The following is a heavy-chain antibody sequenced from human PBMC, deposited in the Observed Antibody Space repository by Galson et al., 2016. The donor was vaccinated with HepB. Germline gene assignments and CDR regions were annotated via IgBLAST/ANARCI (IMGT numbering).Heavy chain of an antibody. V-gene: IGHV4-34*01. J-gene: IGHJ4*02. CDR3: ARGKGSSWGFDY. CDR1: GGSFSVYY. D-gene: IGHD6-13*01. CDR2: IYYGGST. Sequence: SETLSLTCAVYGGSFSVYYWGWIRQPPGKGLEWIGSIYYGGSTSYNPSLKSRVTISVDTSKNQFSLKLTSVTAADTAMYYCARGKGSSWGFDYWGQGTLVIVSS.